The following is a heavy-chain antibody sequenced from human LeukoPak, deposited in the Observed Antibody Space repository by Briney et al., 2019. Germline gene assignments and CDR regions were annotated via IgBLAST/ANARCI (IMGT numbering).Heavy chain of an antibody. Sequence: PGGSLRLSCAASGFIFSSYWMSWVRQAPGKGLEWVANIKQDGSEKYYVDSVKGRFTISRDNAKNSLYLQMNSLRAEDTAVYYCARVPVVTAPEVYMDVWGKGTTVTVSS. V-gene: IGHV3-7*01. CDR3: ARVPVVTAPEVYMDV. J-gene: IGHJ6*03. D-gene: IGHD2-21*02. CDR2: IKQDGSEK. CDR1: GFIFSSYW.